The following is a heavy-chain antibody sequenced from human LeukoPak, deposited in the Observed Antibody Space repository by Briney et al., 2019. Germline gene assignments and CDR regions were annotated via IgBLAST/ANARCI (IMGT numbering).Heavy chain of an antibody. CDR2: ISGSGGST. Sequence: GGSLRLSCAASGFTFSSYAMSWVRQAPGKGLEWVSAISGSGGSTYYADSMKGRFTISRDNSKNTLYLQMNSLRAEDTAVYYCAKDVPYYYGSGSYYSDWGQGTLVTVSS. J-gene: IGHJ4*02. CDR3: AKDVPYYYGSGSYYSD. CDR1: GFTFSSYA. D-gene: IGHD3-10*01. V-gene: IGHV3-23*01.